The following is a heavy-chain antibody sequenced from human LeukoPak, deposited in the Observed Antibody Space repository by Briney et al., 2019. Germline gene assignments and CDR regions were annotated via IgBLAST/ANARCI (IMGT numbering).Heavy chain of an antibody. V-gene: IGHV3-33*01. D-gene: IGHD5-12*01. Sequence: GGSLRLSCAASGFTFSSYGMHWVRQAPGKGLEWVAVIWYDGSNKYYADSVKGRFTISRDNSKNTLYLQMNSLRAEDRAVYYCARGYSGYDSFFDYWGQGTLVTVSS. J-gene: IGHJ4*02. CDR1: GFTFSSYG. CDR3: ARGYSGYDSFFDY. CDR2: IWYDGSNK.